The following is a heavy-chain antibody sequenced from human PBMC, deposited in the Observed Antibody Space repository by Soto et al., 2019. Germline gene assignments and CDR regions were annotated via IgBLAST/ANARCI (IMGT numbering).Heavy chain of an antibody. CDR3: ARIGDTGGTAMVHYYGMDV. V-gene: IGHV4-59*01. J-gene: IGHJ6*04. CDR2: IYYSGST. Sequence: SETLSLTCTVSGGSISSYYWSWIRQPPGKGLEWIGYIYYSGSTNYNPSLKSRVTISVDTSKNQFSLKLSSVTAADTAVYYCARIGDTGGTAMVHYYGMDVWGEGTTVTVSS. CDR1: GGSISSYY. D-gene: IGHD5-18*01.